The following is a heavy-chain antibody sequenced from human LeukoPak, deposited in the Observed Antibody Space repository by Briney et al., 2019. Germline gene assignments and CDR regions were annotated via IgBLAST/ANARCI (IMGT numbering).Heavy chain of an antibody. CDR1: GYTFTSYG. J-gene: IGHJ3*02. CDR2: ISAYNGNT. CDR3: AREYPLGAFDI. V-gene: IGHV1-18*01. D-gene: IGHD2-2*01. Sequence: EASVKVSCKASGYTFTSYGISWVRQAPGQGLEWMGWISAYNGNTNYAQKFQGRVTITADESTSTAYMELSSLRSEDTAVYYCAREYPLGAFDIWGQGTMVTVSS.